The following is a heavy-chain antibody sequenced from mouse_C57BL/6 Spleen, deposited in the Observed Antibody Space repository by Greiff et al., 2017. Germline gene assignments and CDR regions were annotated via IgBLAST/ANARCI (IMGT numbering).Heavy chain of an antibody. V-gene: IGHV5-17*01. J-gene: IGHJ2*01. CDR1: GFTFSDYG. Sequence: DVMLVESGGGLVKPGGSLKLSCAASGFTFSDYGMHWVRQAPEKGLEWVAYISSGSSTIYYADTVKGRFTISRDNAKNTLFLQMPSLRSEDTAMYYCARTERGFFDYWGQGTTLTVSS. CDR3: ARTERGFFDY. D-gene: IGHD3-2*02. CDR2: ISSGSSTI.